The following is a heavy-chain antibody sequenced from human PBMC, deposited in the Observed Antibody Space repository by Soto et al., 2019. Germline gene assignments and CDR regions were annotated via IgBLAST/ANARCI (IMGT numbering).Heavy chain of an antibody. Sequence: QVQLVQSGAEVKKPGSSVKVSCKASGGTFSSYTISWVRQAPGQGLEWMGRIIPILGIANYAQKFQGRVTITADKSTSTAYMELSSLRSEDTAVYYCARAGGYCSSTSCYDGGSDYWGQGTLVTVSS. CDR1: GGTFSSYT. CDR2: IIPILGIA. D-gene: IGHD2-2*03. J-gene: IGHJ4*02. V-gene: IGHV1-69*02. CDR3: ARAGGYCSSTSCYDGGSDY.